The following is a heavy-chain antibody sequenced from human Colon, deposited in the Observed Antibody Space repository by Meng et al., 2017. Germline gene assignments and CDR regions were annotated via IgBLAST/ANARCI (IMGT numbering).Heavy chain of an antibody. V-gene: IGHV4-34*01. Sequence: QVLLQQWGAVLLKPPAPLSLTCAVDGGSFSGYYWSWIRQPPGKGLEWIGEINHSGSTNYNPSLKSRVTISVDTSKNQSSLKLSSVTAADTAVYYCARDYWGSLDFWGQGILVTVSS. CDR1: GGSFSGYY. CDR2: INHSGST. CDR3: ARDYWGSLDF. D-gene: IGHD3-16*01. J-gene: IGHJ4*02.